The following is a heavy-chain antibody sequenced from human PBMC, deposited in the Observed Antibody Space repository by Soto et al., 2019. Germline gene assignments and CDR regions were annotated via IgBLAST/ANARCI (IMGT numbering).Heavy chain of an antibody. Sequence: PGGSLRLSCAASGFTFSSYGMHWVRQAPGKGLEWVAVIWYDGSNKYYADSVKGRFTISRDNSKNTLYLQMNSLRAEDTAVYYCARGADVLLWFGELSKLDYWGQGTLVTVSS. J-gene: IGHJ4*02. CDR2: IWYDGSNK. V-gene: IGHV3-33*01. CDR1: GFTFSSYG. CDR3: ARGADVLLWFGELSKLDY. D-gene: IGHD3-10*01.